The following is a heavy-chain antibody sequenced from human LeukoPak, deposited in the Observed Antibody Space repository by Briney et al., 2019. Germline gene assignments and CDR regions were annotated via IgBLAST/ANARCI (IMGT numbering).Heavy chain of an antibody. V-gene: IGHV3-23*01. CDR1: GLTFSIYA. CDR2: ISGSGGST. CDR3: AKDRDGYKSGDFDY. Sequence: GRSLRLSRAASGLTFSIYAMSSVRQAPGKGLEWVSAISGSGGSTYYAAPVKRRFTISRDNSKNTLYLQMNSLRAEDTAVYYCAKDRDGYKSGDFDYWGQGTLVTVSS. D-gene: IGHD5-24*01. J-gene: IGHJ4*02.